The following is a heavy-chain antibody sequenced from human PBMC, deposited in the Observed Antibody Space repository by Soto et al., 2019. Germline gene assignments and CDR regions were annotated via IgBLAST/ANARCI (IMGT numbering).Heavy chain of an antibody. J-gene: IGHJ3*02. Sequence: ASVKVSCKASGYTFTSYAVHWVRQAPGQRLEWMGWINAGNGNTKYSQKFQGRVTITRDTSASTAYMELSSLRSEDTAVYYCARDYFLGGWYYYGPGSYYNWPAFDIWGQGTMVTVSS. CDR1: GYTFTSYA. D-gene: IGHD3-10*01. CDR3: ARDYFLGGWYYYGPGSYYNWPAFDI. V-gene: IGHV1-3*01. CDR2: INAGNGNT.